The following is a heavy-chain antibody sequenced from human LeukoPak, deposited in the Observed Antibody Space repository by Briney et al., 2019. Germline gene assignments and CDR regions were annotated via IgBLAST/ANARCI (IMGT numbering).Heavy chain of an antibody. CDR2: LSDST. V-gene: IGHV3-23*01. J-gene: IGHJ5*02. CDR1: GFTFNTYA. Sequence: GGSLRLSCAASGFTFNTYALSWVRQAPGKRLEWVSTLSDSTYYTDSVQGRFTISRDSSKNTLYLQMDSLTTDDTAIYFCARSRGPGSHWFDPWGQGTLVTVAS. D-gene: IGHD3-10*01. CDR3: ARSRGPGSHWFDP.